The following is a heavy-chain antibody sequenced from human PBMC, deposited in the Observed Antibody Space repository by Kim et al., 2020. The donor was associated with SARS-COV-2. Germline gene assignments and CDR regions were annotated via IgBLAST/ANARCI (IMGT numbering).Heavy chain of an antibody. V-gene: IGHV3-49*04. J-gene: IGHJ4*02. CDR2: IRSNGYGGTT. CDR3: TRDAAPDNTGYYPLFYFDS. Sequence: GSLRLSCSVSGFTFGDYAVNWVRQAPGKGLEWVGFIRSNGYGGTTEYAASVKGRFTISRDDSKSIAYLQMNSLKTEDTAVYYCTRDAAPDNTGYYPLFYFDSWGQGTLVTVSS. D-gene: IGHD3-22*01. CDR1: GFTFGDYA.